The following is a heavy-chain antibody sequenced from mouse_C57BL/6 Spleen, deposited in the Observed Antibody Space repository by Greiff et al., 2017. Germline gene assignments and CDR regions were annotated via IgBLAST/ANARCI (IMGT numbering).Heavy chain of an antibody. CDR2: IRLKSDNYAT. J-gene: IGHJ2*01. Sequence: DVTLQESGGGLVQPGGSMKLSCVASGFTFSNYWMNWVRQSPEKGLEWVAQIRLKSDNYATHYAESVKGRFTISRDDSKSSVYLQMNNLRAEDTGIYYCTGPTGSIFDYWGQGTTLTVSS. D-gene: IGHD1-1*01. V-gene: IGHV6-3*01. CDR3: TGPTGSIFDY. CDR1: GFTFSNYW.